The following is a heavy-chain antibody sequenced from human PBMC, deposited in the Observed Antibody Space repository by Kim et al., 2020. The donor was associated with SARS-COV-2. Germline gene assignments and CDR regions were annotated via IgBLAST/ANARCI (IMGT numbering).Heavy chain of an antibody. J-gene: IGHJ6*03. CDR3: ARGRLGYCSGGSCYFYYY. CDR1: GGSFSGYY. Sequence: SETLSLTCAVYGGSFSGYYWSWIRQPPGKGLEWIGEINHSGSTNYNPSLKSRVTISVDTSKNQFSLKLSSVTAADTAVYYCARGRLGYCSGGSCYFYYY. D-gene: IGHD2-15*01. V-gene: IGHV4-34*01. CDR2: INHSGST.